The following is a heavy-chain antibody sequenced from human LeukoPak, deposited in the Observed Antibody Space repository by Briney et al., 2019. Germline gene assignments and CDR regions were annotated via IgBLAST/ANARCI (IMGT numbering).Heavy chain of an antibody. CDR1: GGSFSGYY. CDR3: ARGGSSGWDYWFDL. Sequence: SETLSLTCAVYGGSFSGYYWSWVRQPPGKGLEWIGEINHSGSTNYNPSLTSRVTISVDTSKNQFSLKLSSVTAADTAVYYRARGGSSGWDYWFDLWGQGTLVTVSS. D-gene: IGHD6-19*01. V-gene: IGHV4-34*01. CDR2: INHSGST. J-gene: IGHJ5*02.